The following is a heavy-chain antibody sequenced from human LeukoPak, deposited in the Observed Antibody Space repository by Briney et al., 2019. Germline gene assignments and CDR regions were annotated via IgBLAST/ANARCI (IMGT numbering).Heavy chain of an antibody. CDR2: IYYSGST. CDR1: GGSIRSYY. CDR3: AREKRQQLVLYYYYYMDV. Sequence: SETLSLTCTVSGGSIRSYYWSWIRQPPGKGLEWIGYIYYSGSTNYNPSLKSRVTISVDTSKNQFSLKLSSVTAADTAVYYCAREKRQQLVLYYYYYMDVWGKGTTVTVSS. V-gene: IGHV4-59*01. J-gene: IGHJ6*03. D-gene: IGHD6-13*01.